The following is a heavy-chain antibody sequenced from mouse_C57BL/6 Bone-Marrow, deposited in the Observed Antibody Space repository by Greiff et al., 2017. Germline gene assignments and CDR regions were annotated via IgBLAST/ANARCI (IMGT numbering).Heavy chain of an antibody. V-gene: IGHV1-69*01. CDR3: AREDDYEGFAY. Sequence: VQLQQPGAELVMPGASVKLSCKASGYTFTSYWMHWVKQRPGQGLAWIGEIDPSDSYTNYNQKFKGKSTLTVDKSSSTAYMQLSSLTSEDSAVYYCAREDDYEGFAYWGQGTLVTVSA. CDR2: IDPSDSYT. CDR1: GYTFTSYW. D-gene: IGHD2-4*01. J-gene: IGHJ3*01.